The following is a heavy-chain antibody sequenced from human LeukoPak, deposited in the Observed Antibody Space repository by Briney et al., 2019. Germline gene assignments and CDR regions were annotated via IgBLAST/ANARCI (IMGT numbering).Heavy chain of an antibody. CDR2: ISSSSSYI. J-gene: IGHJ4*02. D-gene: IGHD6-6*01. V-gene: IGHV3-21*01. Sequence: GGSLRPSCAASGFTFSSYSMNWVRQAPGKGLEGVSSISSSSSYIYYADSVKGRFTISRDNAKNSLYLQMNSLRAEDTAVYYCAREGAEYSSSFFPVDYWGQGTLVTVSS. CDR3: AREGAEYSSSFFPVDY. CDR1: GFTFSSYS.